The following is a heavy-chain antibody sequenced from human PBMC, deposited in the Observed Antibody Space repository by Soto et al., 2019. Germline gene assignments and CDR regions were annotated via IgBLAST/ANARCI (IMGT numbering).Heavy chain of an antibody. CDR1: GFTFSGSA. J-gene: IGHJ4*02. CDR2: IRTKANSYAT. D-gene: IGHD5-18*01. CDR3: TGNYGYDF. Sequence: HPGGSLRLSCASSGFTFSGSAMHWVRQASGKGLEWVGRIRTKANSYATEYAASVKGRFTISRDDSKNTAYLQMDSLKTEDTAVYYCTGNYGYDFWGQGTPVTVSS. V-gene: IGHV3-73*01.